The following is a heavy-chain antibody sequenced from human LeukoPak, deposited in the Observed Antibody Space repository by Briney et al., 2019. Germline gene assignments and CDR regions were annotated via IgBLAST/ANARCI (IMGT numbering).Heavy chain of an antibody. CDR1: GFTFSSYA. CDR2: ISGSGGST. J-gene: IGHJ4*02. CDR3: AKAPRQYCSSTSWPDY. V-gene: IGHV3-23*01. Sequence: GGSLRLSCAASGFTFSSYAMSWVRQAPGKGLEWVSAISGSGGSTYYADSVKGRFTISRDNSKNTLYLQMNSLRAEDTAVYYCAKAPRQYCSSTSWPDYWGQGTLVTVSS. D-gene: IGHD2-2*01.